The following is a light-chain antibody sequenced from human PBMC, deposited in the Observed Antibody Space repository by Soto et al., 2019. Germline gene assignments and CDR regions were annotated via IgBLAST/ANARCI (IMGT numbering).Light chain of an antibody. CDR3: HQYATSPRT. V-gene: IGKV3-20*01. CDR2: GAS. J-gene: IGKJ1*01. CDR1: QSLRSGD. Sequence: PVDSATLSRRASQSLRSGDLACDQQIPGLAPGLLIYGASSRATGIPDGFSGSGSGTDFNLTVNRLAPEDFAVYYCHQYATSPRTFGQGTKVDNK.